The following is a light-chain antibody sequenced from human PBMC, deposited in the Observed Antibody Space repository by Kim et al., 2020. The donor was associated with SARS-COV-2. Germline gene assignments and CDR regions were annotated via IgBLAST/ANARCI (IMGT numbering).Light chain of an antibody. CDR2: RTS. J-gene: IGKJ1*01. CDR1: QSVNGW. V-gene: IGKV1-39*01. CDR3: QQSYNFPRT. Sequence: ASVGDRVTITCRASQSVNGWLNWYQQKPGKAPHLLIYRTSTLQTGVPPRFSGSASGTDFTLTINTLQPEDFATYYCQQSYNFPRTFGQGTKVDIK.